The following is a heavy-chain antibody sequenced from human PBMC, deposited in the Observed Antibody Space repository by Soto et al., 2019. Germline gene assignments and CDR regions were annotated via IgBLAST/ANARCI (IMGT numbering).Heavy chain of an antibody. D-gene: IGHD6-13*01. CDR1: GFTFSSYG. J-gene: IGHJ6*02. V-gene: IGHV3-30*18. CDR3: AQDVLRLAAAGPYGMDV. Sequence: QVQLVESGGGVVQPGRSLRLSCAASGFTFSSYGMHWVRQAPGKGLEWVAVISYDGSNIYYADSVKGRFNIYRDNSKNTLYLQMNSLRADDTAGYYCAQDVLRLAAAGPYGMDVWGQGTTVTVSS. CDR2: ISYDGSNI.